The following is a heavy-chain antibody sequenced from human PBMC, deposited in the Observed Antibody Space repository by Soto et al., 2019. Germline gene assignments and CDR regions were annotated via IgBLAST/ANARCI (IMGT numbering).Heavy chain of an antibody. V-gene: IGHV3-15*01. CDR3: TAPPYSGGYYFGYFDS. D-gene: IGHD3-22*01. Sequence: EVQLVESGGGLVKPGGSLRLSCVASGFTFSNAWMSWVRQAPGKGLEWVGRIKSKTDGGTTDYAATVKGRFTISRDDSKNTLYLQLDRLKSEDTAGYYCTAPPYSGGYYFGYFDSWGQGPLVTVSS. CDR1: GFTFSNAW. CDR2: IKSKTDGGTT. J-gene: IGHJ4*02.